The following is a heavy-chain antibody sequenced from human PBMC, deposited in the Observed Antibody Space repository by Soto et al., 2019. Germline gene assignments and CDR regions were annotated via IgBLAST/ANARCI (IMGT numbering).Heavy chain of an antibody. CDR2: ILYSGST. CDR1: GGSITRNNHY. D-gene: IGHD6-19*01. Sequence: QLQLQESGPGLVKPSETLSLTCIVSGGSITRNNHYWGWIRQSPGKGLEWIGSILYSGSTNYNPCFRCIFTLSVETSKIRVSLKVSSVSAAETALYCCAPLGSSGWYHCSYIDNWGQGTLVTVSS. J-gene: IGHJ4*02. CDR3: APLGSSGWYHCSYIDN. V-gene: IGHV4-39*01.